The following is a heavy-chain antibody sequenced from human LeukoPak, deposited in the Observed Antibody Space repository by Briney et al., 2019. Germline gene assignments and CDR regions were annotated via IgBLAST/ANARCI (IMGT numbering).Heavy chain of an antibody. CDR3: ARVTGTGGAFDI. V-gene: IGHV1-69*04. CDR2: IIPILGIA. CDR1: GGTFSSYA. J-gene: IGHJ3*02. D-gene: IGHD1-7*01. Sequence: SVTVSCKASGGTFSSYAISWVRQAPGQGLEWMGRIIPILGIANYAQKFQGRVTITADKSTSTAYMELSSLRSEDTAVYYCARVTGTGGAFDIWGQGTMVTVSS.